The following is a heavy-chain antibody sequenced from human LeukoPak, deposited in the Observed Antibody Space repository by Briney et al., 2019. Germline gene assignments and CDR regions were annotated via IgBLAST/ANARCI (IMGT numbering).Heavy chain of an antibody. CDR1: GYTFTSYA. J-gene: IGHJ5*02. CDR3: ARSPVAGVDWFDP. V-gene: IGHV1-3*01. Sequence: ASVKVSCKASGYTFTSYAMHWVRQAPGQRLEWMGWINAGNGNTIYSQKFQGRVTITRDTSASTAYMELSSLRSEDTAVYYCARSPVAGVDWFDPWGQGTLVTVSS. D-gene: IGHD6-19*01. CDR2: INAGNGNT.